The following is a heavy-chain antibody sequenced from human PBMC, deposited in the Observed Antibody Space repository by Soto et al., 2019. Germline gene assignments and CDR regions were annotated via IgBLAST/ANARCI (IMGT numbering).Heavy chain of an antibody. V-gene: IGHV3-23*01. CDR3: ARDPNGDYLGAFDF. Sequence: EVQLLEPGGGLVQPGGSLRLSCEASGFTFRSFFMSWVRQAPGKGLEWVSGIGANGGGTYYADSVKGRFIISRDNFKNTLYLQMNKLRAEDTAVYYCARDPNGDYLGAFDFWGQKTTVTVSS. CDR2: IGANGGGT. J-gene: IGHJ3*01. D-gene: IGHD4-17*01. CDR1: GFTFRSFF.